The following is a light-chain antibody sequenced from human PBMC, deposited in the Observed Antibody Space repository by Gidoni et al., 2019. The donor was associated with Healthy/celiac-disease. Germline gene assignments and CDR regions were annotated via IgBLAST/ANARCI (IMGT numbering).Light chain of an antibody. CDR1: QGISSY. CDR3: QQSYSTLRT. Sequence: SQMAQTPSSLSASVGHRVTITCRASQGISSYLNWYQQKPRKAPKLLIYAASSLQSGVPARFSGSGSVTDFTLTISSLQPEDFATYYCQQSYSTLRTFGQGTKVEIK. V-gene: IGKV1-39*01. J-gene: IGKJ1*01. CDR2: AAS.